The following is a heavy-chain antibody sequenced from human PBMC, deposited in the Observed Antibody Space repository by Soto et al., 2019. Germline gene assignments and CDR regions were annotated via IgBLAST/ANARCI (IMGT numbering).Heavy chain of an antibody. D-gene: IGHD2-8*02. CDR1: GGSVSTYY. V-gene: IGHV4-59*02. CDR3: ARDKITGLFDY. J-gene: IGHJ4*02. Sequence: PSETLSLTCTVSGGSVSTYYWSWIRQPPGKGLEWIAYIYYSGSTSYNPSLKSRVTISVDTSKNQFSLKLSSVTAADTAVYYCARDKITGLFDYWGQGTLVTVSS. CDR2: IYYSGST.